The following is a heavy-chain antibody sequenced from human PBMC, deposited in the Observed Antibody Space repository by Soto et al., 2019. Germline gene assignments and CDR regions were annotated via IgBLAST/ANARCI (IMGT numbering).Heavy chain of an antibody. J-gene: IGHJ4*02. CDR1: GLTFNNAR. D-gene: IGHD1-26*01. Sequence: GGSLRLSCAASGLTFNNARMSWVRQAPGKGLDWVGRIDGGKTDFAAPVDGRFTFSRDDSRNTLFLQMNSPKTEDTGVYYCTSNAAAKVGTLSYWGQGTLVTVSS. CDR2: IDGGKT. CDR3: TSNAAAKVGTLSY. V-gene: IGHV3-15*01.